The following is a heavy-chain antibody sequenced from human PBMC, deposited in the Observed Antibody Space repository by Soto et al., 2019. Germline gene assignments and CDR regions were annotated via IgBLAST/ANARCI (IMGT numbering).Heavy chain of an antibody. CDR2: MNEDGGTT. V-gene: IGHV3-74*02. Sequence: EVPLVESGGGLVRPGGSLRLSCAASGFTFSSYWMHWVRQAPGKGLVWVSRMNEDGGTTDYADSVKGRFTISRDNAKNTLYLQMNSLRVEDTAVYYCASDLSGRADVWGQGTTGTVSS. D-gene: IGHD3-10*01. CDR3: ASDLSGRADV. CDR1: GFTFSSYW. J-gene: IGHJ6*02.